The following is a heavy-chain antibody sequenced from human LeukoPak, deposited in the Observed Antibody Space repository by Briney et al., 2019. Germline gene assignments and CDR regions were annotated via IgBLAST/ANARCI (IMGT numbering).Heavy chain of an antibody. Sequence: PGGSLRLSCAASGFTFSSYSMNWVRQAPGKGLEWVSSISSSSSYIYYADSVKGRFTISRDNAKNSLYLQMNSLRAEDTAVYYCARNLQRYKVFDYWGQGTLVTVSS. V-gene: IGHV3-21*01. CDR1: GFTFSSYS. D-gene: IGHD5-24*01. CDR3: ARNLQRYKVFDY. J-gene: IGHJ4*02. CDR2: ISSSSSYI.